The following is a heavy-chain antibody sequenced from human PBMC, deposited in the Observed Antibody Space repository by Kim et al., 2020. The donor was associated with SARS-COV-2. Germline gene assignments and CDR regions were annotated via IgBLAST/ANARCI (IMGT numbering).Heavy chain of an antibody. CDR3: AAGGCSTRYGY. J-gene: IGHJ4*02. Sequence: ASVKVSCKAAGYTFTRYDMNWVRQAPGQRLEWMGWINADSGNTSYSQKFQGRVTITRDTSASTAYMELSSLRSEDTAVYYCAAGGCSTRYGYWVQGNLVT. V-gene: IGHV1-3*01. CDR1: GYTFTRYD. D-gene: IGHD2-2*01. CDR2: INADSGNT.